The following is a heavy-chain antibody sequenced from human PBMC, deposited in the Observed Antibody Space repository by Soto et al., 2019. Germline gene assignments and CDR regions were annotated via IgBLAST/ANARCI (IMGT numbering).Heavy chain of an antibody. CDR3: AKDLMVQKPYYYYYMDV. CDR1: GFTFSSYA. D-gene: IGHD3-10*01. J-gene: IGHJ6*03. Sequence: EVQLLESGGGLVQPGGSLRLSCAASGFTFSSYAMSWVGQAPGKGLEWVSAISGSGGSTYYADSVKGRFTISRDNSKNTLYLQMNSLRAEDTAVYYCAKDLMVQKPYYYYYMDVWGKGTTVTVSS. V-gene: IGHV3-23*01. CDR2: ISGSGGST.